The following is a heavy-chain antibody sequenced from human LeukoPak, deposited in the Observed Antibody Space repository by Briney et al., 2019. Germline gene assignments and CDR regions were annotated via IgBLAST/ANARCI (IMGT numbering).Heavy chain of an antibody. CDR3: ARGGSSGWYALGY. CDR1: GFTFDDYA. Sequence: GGSLRLSCAASGFTFDDYAMHWVRQAPGKGLEWVSGISWNSGSIGYADSVKGRFTISRDNSKNTLYLQMNSLRAEDTAVYYCARGGSSGWYALGYWGQGTLVTVSS. J-gene: IGHJ4*02. CDR2: ISWNSGSI. D-gene: IGHD6-19*01. V-gene: IGHV3-9*01.